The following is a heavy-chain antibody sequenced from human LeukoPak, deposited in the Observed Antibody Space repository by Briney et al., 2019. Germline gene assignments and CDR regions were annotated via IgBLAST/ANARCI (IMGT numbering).Heavy chain of an antibody. CDR1: GYSISSGYY. V-gene: IGHV4-38-2*02. J-gene: IGHJ4*02. D-gene: IGHD3-22*01. CDR3: ARVVDSSGYYYEGGMNLDY. CDR2: IYHSGST. Sequence: SETLSLTCTVSGYSISSGYYWGWIRQPPGKGLEWIGSIYHSGSTYYNPSLKSRVTISVDTSKNQFSLKLSSVTAADTAVYYCARVVDSSGYYYEGGMNLDYWGQGTLVTVSS.